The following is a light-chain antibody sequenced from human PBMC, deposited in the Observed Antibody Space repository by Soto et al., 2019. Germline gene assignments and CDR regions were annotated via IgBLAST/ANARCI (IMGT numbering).Light chain of an antibody. J-gene: IGLJ1*01. CDR2: GVT. CDR3: FSHRGGDSHV. V-gene: IGLV2-14*01. CDR1: SSDVGAYNY. Sequence: QSVLTQPASVSGFPGQSITISCTGTSSDVGAYNYVSWYQQYPGKAPKLMIYGVTNRPSGVSNRFSGSKTGNTASLTISGLQAEDEADYYCFSHRGGDSHVFGTGTKVTVL.